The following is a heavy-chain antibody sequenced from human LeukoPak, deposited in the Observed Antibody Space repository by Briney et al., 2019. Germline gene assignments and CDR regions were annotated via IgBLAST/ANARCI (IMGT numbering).Heavy chain of an antibody. J-gene: IGHJ5*02. V-gene: IGHV3-30*02. Sequence: GGALRLSCAAPGVTFSSYGMHWVRQAPGGGREWVAFIRSDGSNKYYADYVKGRFALSRDNSKNTLYLQMNSLRAEDTPVYYCAQGASYCGGDCSVFDPWGQGPLVTVSS. CDR3: AQGASYCGGDCSVFDP. D-gene: IGHD2-21*01. CDR1: GVTFSSYG. CDR2: IRSDGSNK.